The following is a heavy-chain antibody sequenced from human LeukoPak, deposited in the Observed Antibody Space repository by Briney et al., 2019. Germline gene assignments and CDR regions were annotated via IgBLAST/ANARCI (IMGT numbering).Heavy chain of an antibody. D-gene: IGHD1-26*01. V-gene: IGHV4-30-4*01. Sequence: SETLSLTCTVSGGSISSGDYYWSWIRQPPGKGLEWIGYIYYSGSTYYNPSLKSRVTISVDTSKNQFSLKLSSVTAADTAVYYCARVGAKHHGMDVWGQGTTVTVSS. CDR3: ARVGAKHHGMDV. CDR1: GGSISSGDYY. CDR2: IYYSGST. J-gene: IGHJ6*02.